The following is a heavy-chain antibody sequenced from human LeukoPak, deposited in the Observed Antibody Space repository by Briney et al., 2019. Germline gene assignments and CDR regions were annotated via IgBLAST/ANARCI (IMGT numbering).Heavy chain of an antibody. CDR1: GGTFSSYT. V-gene: IGHV1-69*04. CDR2: IIPILGIA. Sequence: GASVKASCKASGGTFSSYTISWVRQAPGQGLGWMGRIIPILGIANYAQKFQGRVTITADKSTSTAYMELSSLRSEDTAMYYCAREREDSSDYWGQGTLVTVSS. CDR3: AREREDSSDY. J-gene: IGHJ4*02. D-gene: IGHD3-22*01.